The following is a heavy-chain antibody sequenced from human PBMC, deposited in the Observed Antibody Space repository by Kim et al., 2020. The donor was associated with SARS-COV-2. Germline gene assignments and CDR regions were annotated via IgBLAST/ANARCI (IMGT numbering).Heavy chain of an antibody. CDR3: ARQGSSSWYGLDYYFDY. V-gene: IGHV4-59*08. D-gene: IGHD6-13*01. CDR2: SHYSGNT. J-gene: IGHJ4*02. Sequence: SETLSLTCTASGASIASYYWSWIRQPPGKGLEWIGYSHYSGNTNQNPSLKSRLTISVDASRNQFSLALSSVTAADTAVYYCARQGSSSWYGLDYYFDYWGQGSLVTVSS. CDR1: GASIASYY.